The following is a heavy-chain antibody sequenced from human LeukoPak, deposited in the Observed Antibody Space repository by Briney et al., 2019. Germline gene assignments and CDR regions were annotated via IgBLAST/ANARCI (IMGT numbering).Heavy chain of an antibody. J-gene: IGHJ3*02. Sequence: PGGSLRLSCVPSGFTVSSEYMSWVRQAPGKGLEWVSVMYSGGSTYYADSVKDRFIISRDSSRNTLYLQMNSLRAEDTAVYYCARGGPEDAFDIWGQGTLVTVSS. CDR3: ARGGPEDAFDI. CDR2: MYSGGST. CDR1: GFTVSSEY. V-gene: IGHV3-66*01. D-gene: IGHD1-14*01.